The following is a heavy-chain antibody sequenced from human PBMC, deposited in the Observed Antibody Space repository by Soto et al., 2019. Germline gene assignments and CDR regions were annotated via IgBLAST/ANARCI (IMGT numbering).Heavy chain of an antibody. V-gene: IGHV5-51*01. CDR3: ASGGPRGAGREDWFAL. CDR2: IYPGDSDT. CDR1: GYSFTSYW. Sequence: PGESLKISCKSSGYSFTSYWIGWVRQMPGKGLEWMGIIYPGDSDTRYSPSFQGQVTISADKSISTAYLQWSSLKASDTAMYYCASGGPRGAGREDWFALWGQGSLVTVSA. D-gene: IGHD1-26*01. J-gene: IGHJ5*02.